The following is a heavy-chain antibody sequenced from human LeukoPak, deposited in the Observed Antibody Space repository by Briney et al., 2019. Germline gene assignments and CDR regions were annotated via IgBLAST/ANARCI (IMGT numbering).Heavy chain of an antibody. CDR2: IIPVFGTE. J-gene: IGHJ4*02. Sequence: SVKVSCKASGGTLFSYTISWVRQAPGQGFEWMGGIIPVFGTEKYAQKFQGRVTIIADESTSTAYMELRSLRSEDTAVYYCATAYYYDSGYYYYFWGQGTLVTVSS. CDR1: GGTLFSYT. V-gene: IGHV1-69*01. D-gene: IGHD3-22*01. CDR3: ATAYYYDSGYYYYF.